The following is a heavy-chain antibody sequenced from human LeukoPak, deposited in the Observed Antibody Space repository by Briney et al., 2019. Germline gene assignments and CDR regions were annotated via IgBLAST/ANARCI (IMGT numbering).Heavy chain of an antibody. J-gene: IGHJ4*02. CDR1: GFTLSSYW. Sequence: GGSLRLSCEASGFTLSSYWTTWVRQAPGKGLEWVANIKQDGSEKNYVDSVKGRFTVSRGNVQNSLYLQMNSLRAEDTAVYYCARHSSGWAEGAYWGQGTLVTVSS. D-gene: IGHD6-19*01. CDR2: IKQDGSEK. V-gene: IGHV3-7*01. CDR3: ARHSSGWAEGAY.